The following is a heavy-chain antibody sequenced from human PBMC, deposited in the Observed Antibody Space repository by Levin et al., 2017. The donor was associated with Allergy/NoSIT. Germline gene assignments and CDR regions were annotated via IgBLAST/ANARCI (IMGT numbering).Heavy chain of an antibody. V-gene: IGHV1-58*01. CDR1: GFTFTSSA. J-gene: IGHJ4*02. CDR2: IVVGSGNT. D-gene: IGHD1-20*01. CDR3: AAVTGGGITGTTRNYFDY. Sequence: SVKVSCKASGFTFTSSAVQWVRQARGQRLEWIGWIVVGSGNTNYAQKFQERVTITRDMSTSTAYMELSSLRSEDTAVYYCAAVTGGGITGTTRNYFDYWGQGTLVTVSS.